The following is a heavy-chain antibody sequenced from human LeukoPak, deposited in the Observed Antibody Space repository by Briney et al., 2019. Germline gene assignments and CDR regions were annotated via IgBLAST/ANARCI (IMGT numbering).Heavy chain of an antibody. V-gene: IGHV4-39*01. D-gene: IGHD5-18*01. J-gene: IGHJ4*02. Sequence: SETLSLTCTVSGGSISSSSYYWGWIRQPPGKGLEWIGSIYYSGSTYYNLSLKSRVTISVDTSKNQFSLKLSSVTAADTAVYYCASGYSYGYDYWGQGTLVTVSS. CDR2: IYYSGST. CDR1: GGSISSSSYY. CDR3: ASGYSYGYDY.